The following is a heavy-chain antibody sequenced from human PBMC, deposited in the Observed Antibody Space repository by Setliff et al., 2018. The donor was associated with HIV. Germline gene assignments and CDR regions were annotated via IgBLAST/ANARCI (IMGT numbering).Heavy chain of an antibody. CDR3: AREPGTWELRRFYYMDV. J-gene: IGHJ6*03. Sequence: ASVKVSCKASGYTFISCYMHWVRQAPGQGLEWMGVINPSGGSTTYAQKFQGRVTMTRDTSTATVYMEVSSLRSEDTAVYYCAREPGTWELRRFYYMDVWGKGTTVTVSS. D-gene: IGHD1-26*01. V-gene: IGHV1-46*01. CDR1: GYTFISCY. CDR2: INPSGGST.